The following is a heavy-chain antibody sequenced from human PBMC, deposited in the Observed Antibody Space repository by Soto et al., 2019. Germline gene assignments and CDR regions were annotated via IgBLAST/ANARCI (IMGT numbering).Heavy chain of an antibody. V-gene: IGHV1-18*01. J-gene: IGHJ5*02. CDR3: ARDRGTISRIAARQSWFDP. D-gene: IGHD6-13*01. CDR2: ISAYNGNT. CDR1: GYTFTSYG. Sequence: QVQLVQSGAEVKKPGASVKVSCKASGYTFTSYGIIWVRQAPGQGLEWMGWISAYNGNTNYAQKLQGRVTMTTDTSTSTAYMELRSLRSDDTAVYYCARDRGTISRIAARQSWFDPWGQGTLVTVSS.